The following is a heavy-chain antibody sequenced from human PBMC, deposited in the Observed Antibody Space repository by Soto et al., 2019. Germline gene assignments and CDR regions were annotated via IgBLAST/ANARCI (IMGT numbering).Heavy chain of an antibody. D-gene: IGHD6-6*01. J-gene: IGHJ4*02. V-gene: IGHV3-9*01. Sequence: GGSLRLSCAASGFTFDDYAMHWVRQAPGKGLEWVSGISWNSGSIGYADSVKGRFTISRDNAKNSLFLQMNSLRAEVTALYCCAKYIGARSSSSSYFDYWGQGTMVTVSS. CDR1: GFTFDDYA. CDR3: AKYIGARSSSSSYFDY. CDR2: ISWNSGSI.